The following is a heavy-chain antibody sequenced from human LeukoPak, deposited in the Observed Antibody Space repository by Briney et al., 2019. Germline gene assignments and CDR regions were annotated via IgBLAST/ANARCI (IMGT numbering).Heavy chain of an antibody. D-gene: IGHD6-19*01. J-gene: IGHJ4*02. CDR1: GFTFSSYS. V-gene: IGHV3-21*01. CDR2: ISSSSSYI. Sequence: NPGGSLRLSCAASGFTFSSYSMNWVRQAPGKGLEWVSSISSSSSYIYYADSVKGRFTISRDNSKNTLYLQMNGLRAEDTAVYYCARDKKPLNIAVAGYYFDYWGQGTLVTVSS. CDR3: ARDKKPLNIAVAGYYFDY.